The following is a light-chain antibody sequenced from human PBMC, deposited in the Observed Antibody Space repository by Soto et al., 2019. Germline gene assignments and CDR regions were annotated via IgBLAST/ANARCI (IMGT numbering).Light chain of an antibody. CDR1: SSNLGSGFD. Sequence: QSVLTQPPSVSGAPGQRVTISCTGSSSNLGSGFDVQWYQQLPGTAPKLLIYYNDNRPSGVPDRFSGSKSGTSASLAITGLQADDEADYCCQSYDSSLSGHVVFGGGTKVTVL. CDR3: QSYDSSLSGHVV. CDR2: YND. V-gene: IGLV1-40*01. J-gene: IGLJ2*01.